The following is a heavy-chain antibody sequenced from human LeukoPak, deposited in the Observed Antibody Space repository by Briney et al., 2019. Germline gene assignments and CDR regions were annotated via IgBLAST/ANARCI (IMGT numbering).Heavy chain of an antibody. J-gene: IGHJ4*02. Sequence: ASETLSLTCSVSGYSISSGYNWGWIRQPPGKGPEWIGSTHHNGPTFYHPSLKSRVTISVDTSLNQVSLNLNSVTAADTAVYYCAREQWGSTFPDYWGQGVLVIASS. CDR1: GYSISSGYN. CDR2: THHNGPT. CDR3: AREQWGSTFPDY. D-gene: IGHD1-26*01. V-gene: IGHV4-38-2*02.